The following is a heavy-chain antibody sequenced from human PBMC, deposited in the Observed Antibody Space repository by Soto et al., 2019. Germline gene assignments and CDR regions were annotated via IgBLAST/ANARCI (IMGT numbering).Heavy chain of an antibody. CDR1: GYTFTSYG. CDR3: ASSRGPQSYCSSTSCYKPQFDY. V-gene: IGHV1-18*01. D-gene: IGHD2-2*02. CDR2: ISAYNGNT. J-gene: IGHJ4*02. Sequence: GASVKVSCKASGYTFTSYGISWVRQAPGQGLEWMGWISAYNGNTNYAQKLQGRVTMTTDTSTSTAYMELRSLRSDDTAVYYCASSRGPQSYCSSTSCYKPQFDYWGQGTLVTVSS.